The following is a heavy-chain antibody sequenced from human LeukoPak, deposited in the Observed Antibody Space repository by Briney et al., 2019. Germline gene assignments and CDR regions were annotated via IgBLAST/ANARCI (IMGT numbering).Heavy chain of an antibody. CDR1: GGSISSGGYY. CDR2: IYHSGST. V-gene: IGHV4-30-2*01. Sequence: SETLSLTCTVSGGSISSGGYYWSWIRQPPGKGLEWIGYIYHSGSTYYNPSLKSRVTISVDRSKNQFSLKLSSVTAADTAVYYCARSQYYDFWSALDYWGQRTLVTVSS. CDR3: ARSQYYDFWSALDY. D-gene: IGHD3-3*01. J-gene: IGHJ4*02.